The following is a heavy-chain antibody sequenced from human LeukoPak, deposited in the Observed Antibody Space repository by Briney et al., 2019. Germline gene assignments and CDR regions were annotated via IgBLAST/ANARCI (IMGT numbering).Heavy chain of an antibody. J-gene: IGHJ4*02. CDR1: GFTFGDYA. V-gene: IGHV3-49*04. D-gene: IGHD5-12*01. Sequence: GGSLRLSCSASGFTFGDYAMGWVRQAPGKGLEWLGFIRTKDFGATTQYPASVKGRFSISRDDSKRVVYLQMNSLNIEDTAVFYCTRLAGSGHDRFDFWGQGALVTVSS. CDR2: IRTKDFGATT. CDR3: TRLAGSGHDRFDF.